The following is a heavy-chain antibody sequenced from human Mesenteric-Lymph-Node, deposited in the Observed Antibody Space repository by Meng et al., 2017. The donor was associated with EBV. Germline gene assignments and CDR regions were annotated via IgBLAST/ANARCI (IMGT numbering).Heavy chain of an antibody. CDR1: GYTFTSYD. D-gene: IGHD3-22*01. V-gene: IGHV1-8*01. CDR3: ARGMSYYDNSGFFDY. J-gene: IGHJ4*02. Sequence: QVQLVQSGAEVKKPGASVKVSCKASGYTFTSYDINWVRQAPGQGLEWMGWVNPDSGNTGFPEKFQGRITMTRNTSISTTYMELRSLTSEDTAVYYCARGMSYYDNSGFFDYWGQGALVTVSS. CDR2: VNPDSGNT.